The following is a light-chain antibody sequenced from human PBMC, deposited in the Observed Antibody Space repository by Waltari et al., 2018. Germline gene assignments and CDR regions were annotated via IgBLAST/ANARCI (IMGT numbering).Light chain of an antibody. CDR2: DDA. CDR3: QVWDGSSLLVL. J-gene: IGLJ2*01. CDR1: DLGHKL. Sequence: SYMLPQPPSVSVSPGQTATITCGGNDLGHKLVHWYQQMPGQAPVLVVSDDATRPSGFPERFSGSSSGYTATLTITRVEARDEGDYYCQVWDGSSLLVLFGGGTRLTVV. V-gene: IGLV3-21*02.